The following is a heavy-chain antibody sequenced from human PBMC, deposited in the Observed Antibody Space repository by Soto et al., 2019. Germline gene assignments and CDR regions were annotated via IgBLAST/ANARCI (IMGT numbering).Heavy chain of an antibody. Sequence: PSETLSLTCTVSGGSISSGGYYWSWIRKHPGKGLEWIGYIYYSGSTYYNPSLKSRVTISVDTSKNQFSLKLSSVTAADTAVYYCASSYYGSGSYYKTDYWGQGTLVTVSS. CDR2: IYYSGST. V-gene: IGHV4-31*03. CDR3: ASSYYGSGSYYKTDY. J-gene: IGHJ4*02. D-gene: IGHD3-10*01. CDR1: GGSISSGGYY.